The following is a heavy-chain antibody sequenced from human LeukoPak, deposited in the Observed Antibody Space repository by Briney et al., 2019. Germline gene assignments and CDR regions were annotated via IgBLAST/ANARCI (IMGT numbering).Heavy chain of an antibody. Sequence: SVKVSCKASVGTFSSYAISWVRQAPGQGLEWMGGIIPIFGTANYAQKFQGRVTITADKSTSTAYMELSSLRSEDTAVYYCARVAICGGDCYFVTDWFDSWGQGTLVTVSS. CDR1: VGTFSSYA. CDR2: IIPIFGTA. J-gene: IGHJ5*01. D-gene: IGHD2-21*02. CDR3: ARVAICGGDCYFVTDWFDS. V-gene: IGHV1-69*06.